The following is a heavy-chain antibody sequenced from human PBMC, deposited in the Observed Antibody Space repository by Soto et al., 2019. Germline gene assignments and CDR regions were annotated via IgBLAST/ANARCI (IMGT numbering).Heavy chain of an antibody. D-gene: IGHD3-16*01. V-gene: IGHV3-23*01. J-gene: IGHJ4*02. Sequence: GGSLRLSSAASGFTFSNYAMSWVRQAPGKGLEWVSSISGGGSSTYYADSVKGRFTISRDNSKNTLYLQMNSLRAEDTAVYYCAKVPGYDYVWGTYHYFDYWGLGALVTVSS. CDR1: GFTFSNYA. CDR2: ISGGGSST. CDR3: AKVPGYDYVWGTYHYFDY.